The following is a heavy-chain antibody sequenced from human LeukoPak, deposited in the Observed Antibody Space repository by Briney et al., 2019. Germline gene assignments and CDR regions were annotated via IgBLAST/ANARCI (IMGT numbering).Heavy chain of an antibody. J-gene: IGHJ4*02. Sequence: SQTLSLTCAISGDSVSSNGAAWDWIRQSPSTGLEWLGRTYYRSQQWYSDYAPSVKGRITINADTSQNQFSLHLNSVTPEDTAVYYCGRETDFGVVTNWGQGTLVTVSS. CDR2: TYYRSQQWYS. CDR1: GDSVSSNGAA. V-gene: IGHV6-1*01. D-gene: IGHD3-3*01. CDR3: GRETDFGVVTN.